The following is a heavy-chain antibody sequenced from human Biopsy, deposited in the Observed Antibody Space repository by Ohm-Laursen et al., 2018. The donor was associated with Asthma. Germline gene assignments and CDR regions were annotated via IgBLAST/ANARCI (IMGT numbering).Heavy chain of an antibody. CDR3: ARIKIRIGAGTDRYFDL. Sequence: ASVKVSCKASGYPFTDYYVHWVRQAPGQGLEWMGRIDPKSGGTNYAQKFLGRATMTRDTSVNTAFMVLSRLRSDDTAVYYCARIKIRIGAGTDRYFDLWGRGTLVTVSS. CDR2: IDPKSGGT. J-gene: IGHJ2*01. V-gene: IGHV1-2*06. D-gene: IGHD3-16*01. CDR1: GYPFTDYY.